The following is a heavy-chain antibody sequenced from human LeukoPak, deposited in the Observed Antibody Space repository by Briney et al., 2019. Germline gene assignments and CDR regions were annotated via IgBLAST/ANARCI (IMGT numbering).Heavy chain of an antibody. CDR1: GFTVKDNF. CDR2: ISGSGGST. J-gene: IGHJ5*02. V-gene: IGHV3-23*01. CDR3: AKTEWYSSSWYEA. D-gene: IGHD6-13*01. Sequence: GGSLRLSCAASGFTVKDNFMSWVRQAPGKGLEWVSAISGSGGSTYYADSVKGRFTISRDNSKNTLYLQMNSLRAEDTAVYYCAKTEWYSSSWYEAWGQGTLVTVSS.